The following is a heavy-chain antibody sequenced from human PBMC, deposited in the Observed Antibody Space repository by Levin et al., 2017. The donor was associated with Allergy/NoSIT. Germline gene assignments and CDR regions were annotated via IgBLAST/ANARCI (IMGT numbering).Heavy chain of an antibody. CDR3: ARVEYCSGGRCSSDYYHYMDV. CDR1: GFTFSTYS. V-gene: IGHV3-48*01. D-gene: IGHD2-15*01. Sequence: PGGSLRLSCAASGFTFSTYSMNWVRQAPGKGLEWVSYISSSGSATYYADSVKGRFTISRDSAKNSLYLEMNSLRAEDTAVYYCARVEYCSGGRCSSDYYHYMDVWGKGTTVTVSS. CDR2: ISSSGSAT. J-gene: IGHJ6*03.